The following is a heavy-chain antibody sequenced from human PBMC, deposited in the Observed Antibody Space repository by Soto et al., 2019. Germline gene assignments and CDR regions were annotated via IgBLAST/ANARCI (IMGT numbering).Heavy chain of an antibody. CDR3: AHSTVTYYYSYRLDF. V-gene: IGHV2-5*02. CDR2: SYWVDDN. CDR1: CFSLSTSGVG. Sequence: TWKESGPTLVKPTQTLTMPCTSSCFSLSTSGVGVRWTRQPPGKALQWHALSYWVDDNRYSPSLKSKRTISDDTSQNHVVLTMTNKDPVDKATYYCAHSTVTYYYSYRLDFWGQGTPVTVSS. D-gene: IGHD4-17*01. J-gene: IGHJ6*02.